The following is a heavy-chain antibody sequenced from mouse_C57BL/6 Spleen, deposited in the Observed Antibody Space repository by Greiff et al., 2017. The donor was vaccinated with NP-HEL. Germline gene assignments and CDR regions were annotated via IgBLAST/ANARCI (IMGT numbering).Heavy chain of an antibody. Sequence: QVQLKQPGAELVKPGASVKLSCKASGYTFTSYWMHWVKQRPGQGLEWIGMIHPNSGSTNYNEKFKSKATLTVDKSSSTAYMQLSSLTSEDSAVYYCARWGILTPYDYWGQGTSVTVSS. D-gene: IGHD1-1*01. CDR2: IHPNSGST. J-gene: IGHJ4*01. V-gene: IGHV1-64*01. CDR3: ARWGILTPYDY. CDR1: GYTFTSYW.